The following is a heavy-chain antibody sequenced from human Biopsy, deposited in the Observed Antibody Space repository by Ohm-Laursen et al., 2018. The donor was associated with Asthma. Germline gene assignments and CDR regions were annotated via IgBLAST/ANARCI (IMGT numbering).Heavy chain of an antibody. J-gene: IGHJ4*02. CDR2: ISYDGNHK. Sequence: SLRLSCAASGFMFRSFGMYWVRQAPGKGLEWVAVISYDGNHKFYKDSVKGRFTISRDNSKNTLYLQMNSLRTEDTAVYYCAKRRGYSGHDNDYWGQGTLVIVSS. CDR3: AKRRGYSGHDNDY. D-gene: IGHD5-12*01. V-gene: IGHV3-30*18. CDR1: GFMFRSFG.